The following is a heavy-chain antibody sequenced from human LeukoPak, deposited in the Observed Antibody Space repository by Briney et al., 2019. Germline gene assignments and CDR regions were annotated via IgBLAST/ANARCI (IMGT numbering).Heavy chain of an antibody. CDR3: ARGGIAAAGTDLDY. V-gene: IGHV4-38-2*02. Sequence: NTSETLSLTCTVSGYSISSGYYWGWIRQPPGKGLEWIGSIYHSGSTYYNPSLKSRVTISVDTSKNQFSLKLSSVTAADTAVYYCARGGIAAAGTDLDYWGQGTLVTVSS. CDR1: GYSISSGYY. D-gene: IGHD6-13*01. J-gene: IGHJ4*02. CDR2: IYHSGST.